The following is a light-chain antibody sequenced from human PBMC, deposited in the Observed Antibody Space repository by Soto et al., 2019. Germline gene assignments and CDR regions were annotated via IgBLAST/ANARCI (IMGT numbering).Light chain of an antibody. V-gene: IGKV1-39*01. CDR3: HQSYSAPWT. CDR1: QSISGN. CDR2: AAS. J-gene: IGKJ1*01. Sequence: EMQMTQSPSALSAFAGDRVTITCRASQSISGNLNWYQQKPGKAPNLLIYAASSLQSGVPSRFSGSASGTDFTLTISSLQPEDFATYYCHQSYSAPWTFGQGTKVDIK.